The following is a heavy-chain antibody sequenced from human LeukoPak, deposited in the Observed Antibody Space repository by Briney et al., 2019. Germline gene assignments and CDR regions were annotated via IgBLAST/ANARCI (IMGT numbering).Heavy chain of an antibody. CDR1: GFAFNTYG. V-gene: IGHV3-23*01. D-gene: IGHD6-13*01. CDR3: AKGPLIAAAGTW. CDR2: LSGSGSKT. Sequence: GGSLRLSCAASGFAFNTYGMSWVRQAPGKGLEWVSALSGSGSKTYYADSVKGRFTISRDNSKNTLYLRVNNLRAEDTAIYYCAKGPLIAAAGTWWGQGTLVTVSS. J-gene: IGHJ4*02.